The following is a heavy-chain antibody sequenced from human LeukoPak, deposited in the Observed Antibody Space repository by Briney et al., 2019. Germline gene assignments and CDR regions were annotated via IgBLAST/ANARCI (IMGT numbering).Heavy chain of an antibody. CDR2: IYYSGST. CDR1: GGSISSYY. Sequence: SETLSLTCTVSGGSISSYYWSWIRQLPGKGLEWIGYIYYSGSTNYNPSLKSRVTISVDTSKNQFSLRLSSVAAADTAVYYCARDSSTYRSFDYWGQGTLVTVSS. V-gene: IGHV4-59*12. CDR3: ARDSSTYRSFDY. J-gene: IGHJ4*02.